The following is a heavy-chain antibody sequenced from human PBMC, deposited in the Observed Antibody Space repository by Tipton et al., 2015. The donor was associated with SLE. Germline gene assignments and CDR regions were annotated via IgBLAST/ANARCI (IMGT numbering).Heavy chain of an antibody. CDR3: AKQAGYSSGWFAFDI. CDR2: IWYDGSNK. CDR1: GFTFSSYG. J-gene: IGHJ3*02. V-gene: IGHV3-30*18. Sequence: SLRLSCAASGFTFSSYGMHWVRQAPGKGLEWVAVIWYDGSNKYYADSVKGRFTISRDNSKNTLYLQMNSLRAEDTAVYYCAKQAGYSSGWFAFDIWGQGTMATVSS. D-gene: IGHD6-19*01.